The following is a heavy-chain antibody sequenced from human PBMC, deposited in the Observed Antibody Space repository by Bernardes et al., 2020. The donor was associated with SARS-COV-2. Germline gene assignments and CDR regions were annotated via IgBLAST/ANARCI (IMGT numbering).Heavy chain of an antibody. D-gene: IGHD3-3*01. V-gene: IGHV4-59*02. CDR1: GASVTLDF. Sequence: LSLTCTVSGASVTLDFWSWIRQPPGKGLEWIGYIFYNGRSNYNPSLGGRITMSLDTSRNQFSLKLSSVTAADTAVYYCARDRGWGPVFGVTKYGVDVWGQGTTVTVSS. J-gene: IGHJ6*02. CDR3: ARDRGWGPVFGVTKYGVDV. CDR2: IFYNGRS.